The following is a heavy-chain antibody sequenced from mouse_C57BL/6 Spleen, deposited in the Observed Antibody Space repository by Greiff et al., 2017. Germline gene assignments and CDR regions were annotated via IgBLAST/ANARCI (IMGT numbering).Heavy chain of an antibody. V-gene: IGHV3-1*01. CDR1: GYSITSGYD. J-gene: IGHJ2*01. Sequence: VQLKQSGPGMVKPSQSLSLTCTVTGYSITSGYDWHWIRHFPGNKLEWMGYISYSGSPNYNPSLKSRISITHDTSKNHFFLKLNSVTTEDTATYYCARGYDYDAPFDYWGQGTTLTVSS. CDR2: ISYSGSP. CDR3: ARGYDYDAPFDY. D-gene: IGHD2-4*01.